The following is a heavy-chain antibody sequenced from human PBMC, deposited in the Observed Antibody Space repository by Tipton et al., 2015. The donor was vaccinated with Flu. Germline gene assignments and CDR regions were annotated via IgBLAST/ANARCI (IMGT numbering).Heavy chain of an antibody. Sequence: TLSLTCTVSSGSISNYYWSWLRQPPGMGLEWIGYVYYSGSTNYNPSLESRVTISVDTSKNQFSLKLNSVTAADTAVYYCASATAVTTSGMDVWGQGTTVTVSS. CDR3: ASATAVTTSGMDV. CDR1: SGSISNYY. J-gene: IGHJ6*02. CDR2: VYYSGST. D-gene: IGHD4-11*01. V-gene: IGHV4-59*01.